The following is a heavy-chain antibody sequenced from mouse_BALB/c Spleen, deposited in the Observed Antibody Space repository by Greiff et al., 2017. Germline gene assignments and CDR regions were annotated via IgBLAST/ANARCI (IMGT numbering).Heavy chain of an antibody. CDR1: GFAFSSYW. V-gene: IGHV1-80*01. D-gene: IGHD2-14*01. Sequence: QVQLQQSGAELVRPGSSVKISCKASGFAFSSYWMNWVKQRPGQGLEWIGQIYPGDGDPNYNGKFKGKATLTADKSSSTAYMQLSSLTSEDSAVYFCARYYRYEYYYAMDYWGQGTSVTVSS. J-gene: IGHJ4*01. CDR2: IYPGDGDP. CDR3: ARYYRYEYYYAMDY.